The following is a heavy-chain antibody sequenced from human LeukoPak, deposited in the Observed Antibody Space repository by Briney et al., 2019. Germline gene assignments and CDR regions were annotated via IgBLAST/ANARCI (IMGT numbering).Heavy chain of an antibody. CDR3: VGXVPXXXXXXWDY. D-gene: IGHD2-2*01. Sequence: GGSLRLSCATSGFTFNTYGMHWVRQAPGKGLEWVAVISYDGSDKFYTDSVKGRFTISRDNSKNTLYLQMNSLRAEDTAVYYCVGXVPXXXXXXWDYW. CDR1: GFTFNTYG. J-gene: IGHJ4*01. CDR2: ISYDGSDK. V-gene: IGHV3-30*03.